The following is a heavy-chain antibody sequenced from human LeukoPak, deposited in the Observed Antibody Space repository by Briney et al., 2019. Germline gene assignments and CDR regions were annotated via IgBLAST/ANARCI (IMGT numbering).Heavy chain of an antibody. CDR3: AKALYQLPRY. D-gene: IGHD2-2*01. CDR2: IRYDGSNK. Sequence: PGGSLRLSCAASGFTFSSYGMRWVRQAPGKGLEWVAFIRYDGSNKYYADSVKGRFTISRDNSKNTLYLQMNSLRAEDTAVYYCAKALYQLPRYWGQGTLVTVSS. CDR1: GFTFSSYG. J-gene: IGHJ4*02. V-gene: IGHV3-30*02.